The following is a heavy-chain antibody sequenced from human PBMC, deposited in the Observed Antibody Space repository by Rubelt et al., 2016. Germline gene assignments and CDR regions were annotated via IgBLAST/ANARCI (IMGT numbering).Heavy chain of an antibody. CDR3: ARAGVTTADAFDI. CDR1: GFTFSDYY. V-gene: IGHV3-66*01. D-gene: IGHD4-11*01. CDR2: IYSGGST. J-gene: IGHJ3*02. Sequence: VQLVASGGGLVKPGGSLRLSCAASGFTFSDYYMSWIRQAPGKGLEWVSVIYSGGSTYYADSVKGRFTISRDNSKNTLYLQMNSLRAEDTAVYYCARAGVTTADAFDIWGQGTMVTVSS.